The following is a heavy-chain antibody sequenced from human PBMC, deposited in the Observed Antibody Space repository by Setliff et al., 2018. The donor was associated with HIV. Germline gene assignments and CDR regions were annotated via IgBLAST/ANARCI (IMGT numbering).Heavy chain of an antibody. CDR1: GGSISSFSYY. D-gene: IGHD6-19*01. J-gene: IGHJ4*02. Sequence: PSETLSLTCTVSGGSISSFSYYWAWIRQSPGKGLEWTGNVYHSGGTDYNPSLRSRVSISVDTSTNQFSLSLASVTAADTAVYYCTRRFEKWLAFDYWGQGTLVTVS. V-gene: IGHV4-39*01. CDR2: VYHSGGT. CDR3: TRRFEKWLAFDY.